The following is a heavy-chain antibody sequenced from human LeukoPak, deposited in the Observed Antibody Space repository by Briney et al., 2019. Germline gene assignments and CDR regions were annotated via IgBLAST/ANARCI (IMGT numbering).Heavy chain of an antibody. Sequence: GGSLRLSCAASGFTFSSYEMNWVRQAPGKGLEWVSYISSGSTIYDADSVKGRFTISRDNAKNSLYLQMNSLRAEDTAVYYCARESIAVAGAPFDYWGQGILVTVSS. CDR3: ARESIAVAGAPFDY. CDR1: GFTFSSYE. D-gene: IGHD6-19*01. J-gene: IGHJ4*02. CDR2: ISSGSTI. V-gene: IGHV3-48*03.